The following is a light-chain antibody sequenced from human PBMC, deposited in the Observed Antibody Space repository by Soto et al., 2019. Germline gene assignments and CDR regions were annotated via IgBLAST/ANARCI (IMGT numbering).Light chain of an antibody. Sequence: EIMMTQSPATLAVFPGERVTLSCRASQSVGRNLAWYQQKPGQAPRLLIYDAFVRATNLPARFSGSESETEFTLAIGSLQSDDLAVYYCQQYNNWPYTFGQGTKLE. V-gene: IGKV3-15*01. J-gene: IGKJ2*01. CDR3: QQYNNWPYT. CDR1: QSVGRN. CDR2: DAF.